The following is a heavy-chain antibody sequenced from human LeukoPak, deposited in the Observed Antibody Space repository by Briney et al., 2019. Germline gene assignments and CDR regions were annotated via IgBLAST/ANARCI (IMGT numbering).Heavy chain of an antibody. CDR1: GGSISSSSYY. CDR3: ASPSLAYCGGDCRYYYGMDV. J-gene: IGHJ6*02. Sequence: SETLSLTCTVSGGSISSSSYYWGWIRQPPGKGLEWIGSIYYSGSTYYNPSLKIRVTISVDTSKNQFSLKLSSVTAADTAVYYCASPSLAYCGGDCRYYYGMDVWGQGTTVTVSS. CDR2: IYYSGST. V-gene: IGHV4-39*01. D-gene: IGHD2-21*02.